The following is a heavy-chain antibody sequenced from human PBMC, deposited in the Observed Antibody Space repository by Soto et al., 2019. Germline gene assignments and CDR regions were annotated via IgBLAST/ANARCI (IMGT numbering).Heavy chain of an antibody. CDR2: INPNSGGT. J-gene: IGHJ6*02. Sequence: ASVKVSCKASGYTFTGYYMHWVRQAPGQGLEWMGWINPNSGGTNYAQKFQGRVTMTRDTSISTAYMELSRLRSGDTAVYYCARVQQLEGYYYYGMDVWGQGTTVTVSS. CDR3: ARVQQLEGYYYYGMDV. V-gene: IGHV1-2*02. D-gene: IGHD6-6*01. CDR1: GYTFTGYY.